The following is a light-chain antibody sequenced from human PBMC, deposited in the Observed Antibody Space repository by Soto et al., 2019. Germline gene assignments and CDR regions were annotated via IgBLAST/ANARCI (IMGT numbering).Light chain of an antibody. CDR2: DVS. CDR3: SSYTTSNTRQIV. V-gene: IGLV2-14*03. CDR1: CSDVGGYNY. J-gene: IGLJ1*01. Sequence: QSALTQPASVSGSPGQSITISCTGTCSDVGGYNYVSWYQHHPGKAPKLIIYDVSNRPSGVSIRFSGSKSDNTASLTISGLQPEDEADYHCSSYTTSNTRQIVFGTGTKVTV.